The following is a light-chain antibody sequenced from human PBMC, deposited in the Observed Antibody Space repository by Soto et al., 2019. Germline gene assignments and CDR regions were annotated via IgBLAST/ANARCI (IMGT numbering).Light chain of an antibody. CDR3: QSYDNSLTDSVV. V-gene: IGLV1-40*01. CDR2: GDS. Sequence: QAVVTQPPSVSGAPGQKVTISCTGSSSNIGAGYDVNWYQQLPGTAPKLLIYGDSNRPSGVPDRFSGSKSGTSASLAITGLQAEDEADYDCQSYDNSLTDSVVFGGGTKLTVL. CDR1: SSNIGAGYD. J-gene: IGLJ2*01.